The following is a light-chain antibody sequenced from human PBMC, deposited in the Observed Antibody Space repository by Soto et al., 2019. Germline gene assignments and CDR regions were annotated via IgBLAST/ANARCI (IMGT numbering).Light chain of an antibody. J-gene: IGKJ4*01. CDR2: WAS. V-gene: IGKV4-1*01. CDR3: QQDHNIPVT. Sequence: DIVITQSPDSLAVSLGERASIKCTSSQSIFYNSRNKNYLAWYQQKPRQPPKLLLHWASTRESGVPDRFSGDGARTAVTLTCSSLAAEVVGVYFYQQDHNIPVTFCGGTKV. CDR1: QSIFYNSRNKNY.